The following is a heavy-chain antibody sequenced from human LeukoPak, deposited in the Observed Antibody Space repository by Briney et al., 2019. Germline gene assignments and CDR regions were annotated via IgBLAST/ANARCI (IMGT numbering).Heavy chain of an antibody. J-gene: IGHJ4*02. V-gene: IGHV3-53*01. CDR2: IYSDGRT. Sequence: GGSLRLSCAASGFTVSTNYMSWVRQAPGKGLEWVSVIYSDGRTYYADSVKGRFTISRDNSKKTLYLQMNSLRADDTAVYYCARVGPGYTYVYGAPYYFDSWGQGTLVTVSS. CDR3: ARVGPGYTYVYGAPYYFDS. D-gene: IGHD5-18*01. CDR1: GFTVSTNY.